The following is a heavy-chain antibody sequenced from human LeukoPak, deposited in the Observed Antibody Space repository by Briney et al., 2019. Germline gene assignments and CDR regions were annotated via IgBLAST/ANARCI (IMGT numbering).Heavy chain of an antibody. V-gene: IGHV3-23*01. J-gene: IGHJ4*02. CDR2: ISFAGDKT. D-gene: IGHD3-22*01. CDR3: AKRRASDGSGYRAFEF. Sequence: GGSLRLSCAASGFIFSRYDMSWVRQPPEEGLEWVSTISFAGDKTAYTDSVKGRFIISRDNSENTVYLQMNSLRAEDTAVCYCAKRRASDGSGYRAFEFWGQGTLVTVSS. CDR1: GFIFSRYD.